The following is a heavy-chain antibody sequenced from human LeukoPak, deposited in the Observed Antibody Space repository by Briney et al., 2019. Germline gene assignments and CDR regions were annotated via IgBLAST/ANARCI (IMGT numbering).Heavy chain of an antibody. J-gene: IGHJ5*02. CDR2: MNPNSGNT. CDR3: ARGGRYCSSTSCSNWFDP. Sequence: ASVKVSCKASGYTFTSYDINWVRQATGQGLEWMGWMNPNSGNTGYAQKFQGRVTMTSNTSISRAYMELSSLRSQDTAVYYCARGGRYCSSTSCSNWFDPWGEGTLVTVSS. V-gene: IGHV1-8*01. D-gene: IGHD2-2*01. CDR1: GYTFTSYD.